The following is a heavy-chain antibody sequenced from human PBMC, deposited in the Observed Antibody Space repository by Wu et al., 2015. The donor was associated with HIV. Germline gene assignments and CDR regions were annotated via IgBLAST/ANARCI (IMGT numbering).Heavy chain of an antibody. CDR1: GGTFSSDA. V-gene: IGHV1-69*05. D-gene: IGHD4/OR15-4a*01. J-gene: IGHJ4*02. CDR2: IIPIFGTT. Sequence: QVQLVQSGAEVKKPGSSVKVSCKASGGTFSSDAISWVRQAPGQGLEWMGVIIPIFGTTNYAQKFQGRVTIITDESTTTAYMELSSLRSEDTAVYYCARSVVLGFDYWGQGTLVTVSS. CDR3: ARSVVLGFDY.